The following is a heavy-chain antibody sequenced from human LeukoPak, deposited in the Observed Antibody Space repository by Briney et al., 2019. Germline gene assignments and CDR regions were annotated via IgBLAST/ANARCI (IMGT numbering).Heavy chain of an antibody. J-gene: IGHJ4*02. Sequence: GGSLRLSCAASGFTFSSYSLNWVRQAPGKGLEWVSSISGSSGYIYYADSVKGRFTISKDNAKNSLYPQMNSLRAEDTAVYYCARDRQGYYSHDYWGQGTLVTVSS. D-gene: IGHD2-15*01. CDR1: GFTFSSYS. V-gene: IGHV3-21*01. CDR2: ISGSSGYI. CDR3: ARDRQGYYSHDY.